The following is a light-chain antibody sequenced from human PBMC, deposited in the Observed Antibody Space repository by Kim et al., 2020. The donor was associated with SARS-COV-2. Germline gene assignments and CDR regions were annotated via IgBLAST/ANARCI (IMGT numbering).Light chain of an antibody. CDR2: LNSDGSH. J-gene: IGLJ3*02. Sequence: SVKLTCTLSSGHSSYTIAWHQQQPEKGPRYLMKLNSDGSHSKGDGIPDRFSGSSSGAERYLTISSLQSEDEADYYCQTWGTGIHWVFGGGTQLTVL. CDR1: SGHSSYT. V-gene: IGLV4-69*01. CDR3: QTWGTGIHWV.